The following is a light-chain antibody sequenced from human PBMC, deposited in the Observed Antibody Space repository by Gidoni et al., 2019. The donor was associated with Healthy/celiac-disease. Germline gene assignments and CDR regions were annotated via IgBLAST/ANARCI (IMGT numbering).Light chain of an antibody. J-gene: IGKJ1*01. CDR2: AAS. CDR3: QQSYSTPRT. V-gene: IGKV1-39*01. CDR1: QSISSY. Sequence: DIQMTQSPSSLSASVGDRVTITCRASQSISSYLNWNQQKPGKAPKLLIYAASSLQSGVPSRFSGSGSGTDFTLTISSLQPEDFATYYCQQSYSTPRTFXXXTKVEIK.